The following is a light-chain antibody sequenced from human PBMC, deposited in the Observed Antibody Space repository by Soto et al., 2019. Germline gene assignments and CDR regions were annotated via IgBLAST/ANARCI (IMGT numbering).Light chain of an antibody. CDR2: GPS. CDR3: QQYATSPLT. Sequence: ETVMTQSPGTLSVSLGERATLSCRASQSVSIHLAWYQQKPGQAPRLLIYGPSSRATGIPDRFSGSGSGTDFTLTISRLEPEDFALYYCQQYATSPLTFGGGTKVDIK. CDR1: QSVSIH. J-gene: IGKJ4*01. V-gene: IGKV3-20*01.